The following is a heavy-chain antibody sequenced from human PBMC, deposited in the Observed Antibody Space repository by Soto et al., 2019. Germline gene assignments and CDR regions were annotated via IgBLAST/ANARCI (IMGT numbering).Heavy chain of an antibody. Sequence: PGGSLRLSCAASGFTFSSYAMHWVRQAPGKGLEWVAVISYDGSNKYYADSVKGRFTISRDNSKNTLYLQMNSLRAEDTAVYYCAREDNFRNYYDSSGSYNWFDPWGQGTLVTVSS. V-gene: IGHV3-30-3*01. J-gene: IGHJ5*02. CDR3: AREDNFRNYYDSSGSYNWFDP. CDR2: ISYDGSNK. D-gene: IGHD3-22*01. CDR1: GFTFSSYA.